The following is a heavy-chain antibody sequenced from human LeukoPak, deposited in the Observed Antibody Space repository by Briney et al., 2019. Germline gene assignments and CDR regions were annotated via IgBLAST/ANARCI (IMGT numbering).Heavy chain of an antibody. Sequence: GGSLRLSCAASGFTFSSYWMSWVRQTPGKGLEWVANIKQDGSEKYYVDSVMGRFTISRGNAKNSLDLQMSSLRAEDTAVYYCASGYRAFDYWGQGTLVTVSS. D-gene: IGHD5-24*01. J-gene: IGHJ4*02. V-gene: IGHV3-7*03. CDR1: GFTFSSYW. CDR2: IKQDGSEK. CDR3: ASGYRAFDY.